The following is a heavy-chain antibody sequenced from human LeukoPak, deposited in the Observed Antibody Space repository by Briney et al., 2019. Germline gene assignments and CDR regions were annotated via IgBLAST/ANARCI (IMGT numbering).Heavy chain of an antibody. V-gene: IGHV1-8*01. J-gene: IGHJ4*02. CDR2: MNPNSGNT. CDR1: GCTFTSYD. Sequence: ASVKVSCKASGCTFTSYDINWVRQATGQGLEWMGWMNPNSGNTGYAQKFQGRVTMTRNTSISTAYMELSSLRSEDTAVYYCARARRSVYYDSSGWTYYFDYWGQGTLVTVSS. CDR3: ARARRSVYYDSSGWTYYFDY. D-gene: IGHD3-22*01.